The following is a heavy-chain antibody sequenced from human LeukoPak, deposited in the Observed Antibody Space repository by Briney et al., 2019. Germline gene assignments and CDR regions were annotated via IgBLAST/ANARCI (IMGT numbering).Heavy chain of an antibody. D-gene: IGHD5-24*01. V-gene: IGHV6-1*01. CDR2: TYYRSKWYN. CDR3: SRSDGASDFDY. Sequence: SRTLSLTCAISGDSVFSNRASWTWIRQSPSRGLEWLGRTYYRSKWYNDYAVSLKSRISINPDTSKNQFSLQLNSVTPEDTAVYYCSRSDGASDFDYWGQGTLVTVSS. J-gene: IGHJ4*02. CDR1: GDSVFSNRAS.